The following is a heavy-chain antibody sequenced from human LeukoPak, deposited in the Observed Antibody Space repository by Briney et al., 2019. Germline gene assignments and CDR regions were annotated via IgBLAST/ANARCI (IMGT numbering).Heavy chain of an antibody. V-gene: IGHV3-48*03. J-gene: IGHJ3*02. CDR1: GFTFSSYE. Sequence: GGSLRLFCAASGFTFSSYEMNWVRQAPGKGLEWVSYISSSGSTIYYADSVKGRFTISRDNAKNSLYLQMNSLRAEDTAVYYCARTAATTDAFDIWGQGTMVTVSS. CDR2: ISSSGSTI. D-gene: IGHD1-26*01. CDR3: ARTAATTDAFDI.